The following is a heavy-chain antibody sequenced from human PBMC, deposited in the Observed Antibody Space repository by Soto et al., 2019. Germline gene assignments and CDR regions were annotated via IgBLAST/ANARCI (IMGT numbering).Heavy chain of an antibody. J-gene: IGHJ4*02. CDR2: ISSSSSTI. CDR3: ARDGFEDYGDYVGDY. V-gene: IGHV3-48*02. CDR1: GFTFSSYS. Sequence: EVQLVESGGGLVQPGGSLRLCCAASGFTFSSYSMNWVRQAPGKGLEWVSYISSSSSTIYYADSVKGRFTISRDNAKNSLYLQMNSLRDEDTAVYYSARDGFEDYGDYVGDYWGQGTLVTVSS. D-gene: IGHD4-17*01.